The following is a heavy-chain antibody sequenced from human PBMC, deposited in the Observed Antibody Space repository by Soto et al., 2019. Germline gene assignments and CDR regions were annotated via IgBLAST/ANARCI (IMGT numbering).Heavy chain of an antibody. J-gene: IGHJ5*02. V-gene: IGHV3-66*01. CDR2: IYSGGST. CDR1: GFTVSSNY. Sequence: GGSLRLSCAASGFTVSSNYMSWVRQAPGKGLEWVSVIYSGGSTYYADSVKGRFTISRDNSKNTLYLQMNSLRAEDTAVYYCARALWTPGGWFDPWGQGTLVTVSS. CDR3: ARALWTPGGWFDP. D-gene: IGHD1-1*01.